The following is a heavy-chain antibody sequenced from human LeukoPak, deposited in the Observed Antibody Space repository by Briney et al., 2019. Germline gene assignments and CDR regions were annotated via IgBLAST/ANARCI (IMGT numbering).Heavy chain of an antibody. Sequence: GGSLRLSCAASGFTFRNYAMSWARQAPGKGLEWVSAISGRGDTIFYADSLKGRFTVSRDNSKNTLYLQMNSLRAEDTAVYYCAKATMATTYFDCWGQGTLVTVSS. V-gene: IGHV3-23*01. J-gene: IGHJ4*02. CDR2: ISGRGDTI. CDR1: GFTFRNYA. D-gene: IGHD5-24*01. CDR3: AKATMATTYFDC.